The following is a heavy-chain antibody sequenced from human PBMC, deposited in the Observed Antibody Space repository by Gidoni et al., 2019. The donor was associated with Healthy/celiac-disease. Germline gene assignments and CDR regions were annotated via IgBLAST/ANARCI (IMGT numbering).Heavy chain of an antibody. J-gene: IGHJ5*02. CDR2: INPSGGST. D-gene: IGHD6-19*01. CDR3: ARGGIAVAGPKNNWFDP. Sequence: QVQLVQSGAEVKKPGAAVKVSCKASGYTFTSYYMHWVRQAPGQGLGWMGIINPSGGSTSYAQKFQGRVTMTRDTSTSTVYMELSSLRSEDTAVYYCARGGIAVAGPKNNWFDPWGQGTLVTVSS. CDR1: GYTFTSYY. V-gene: IGHV1-46*01.